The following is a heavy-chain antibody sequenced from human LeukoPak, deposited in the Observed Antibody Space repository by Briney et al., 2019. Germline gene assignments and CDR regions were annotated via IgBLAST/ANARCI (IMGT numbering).Heavy chain of an antibody. CDR3: ARENREYGMDV. CDR2: INPSSGST. Sequence: ASVKVSCKASGGTFSSYAISWVRQAPGQGLEWMGIINPSSGSTSYAQKFQGRVTMTRDTSTSTVYMELSSLRSEDTAVYYCARENREYGMDVWGQGTTVTVSS. D-gene: IGHD1-26*01. CDR1: GGTFSSYA. J-gene: IGHJ6*02. V-gene: IGHV1-46*01.